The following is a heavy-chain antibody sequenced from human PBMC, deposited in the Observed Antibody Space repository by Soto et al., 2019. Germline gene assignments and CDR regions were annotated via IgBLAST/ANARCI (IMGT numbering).Heavy chain of an antibody. CDR3: ASRCNMAYTAYALGYGMDV. J-gene: IGHJ6*02. CDR2: VHPDNSDT. V-gene: IGHV5-51*01. Sequence: PGECLESACDGSGYSFNRDWISWGRRTPEKGLQWMGIVHPDNSDTRYSPSVQGKGTISAAKSISTAYLQWSSLTASDTALYYCASRCNMAYTAYALGYGMDVCGQGTTVTVSS. CDR1: GYSFNRDW. D-gene: IGHD3-16*01.